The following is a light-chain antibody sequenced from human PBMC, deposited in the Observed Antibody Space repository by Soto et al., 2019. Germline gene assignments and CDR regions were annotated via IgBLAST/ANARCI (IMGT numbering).Light chain of an antibody. Sequence: QSVLTQPPSASGTPGQRVTISCSGSSSNIGSKTVNWYQQLPGTVPKLLIYNSYQRPSGVPDRFSGSKSGTSASLAISGLQSEDEADYYCQSYDISLSGFHVFGTGTKVTVL. V-gene: IGLV1-44*01. CDR2: NSY. CDR1: SSNIGSKT. CDR3: QSYDISLSGFHV. J-gene: IGLJ1*01.